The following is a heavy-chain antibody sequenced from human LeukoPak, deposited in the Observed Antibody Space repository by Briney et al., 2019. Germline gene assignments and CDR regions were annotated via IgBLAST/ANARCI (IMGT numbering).Heavy chain of an antibody. Sequence: SVKLSCNASGATFSSYAISWGRHPPGQGLEWMGGSIPIFGTATYAHKFQSEVTITADESPSTDYMELSSLRSEDTAVYYCARGAPDIVVVPAARIRYYYYGMDVWGQGTTVTVSS. D-gene: IGHD2-2*01. J-gene: IGHJ6*02. CDR2: SIPIFGTA. CDR1: GATFSSYA. CDR3: ARGAPDIVVVPAARIRYYYYGMDV. V-gene: IGHV1-69*01.